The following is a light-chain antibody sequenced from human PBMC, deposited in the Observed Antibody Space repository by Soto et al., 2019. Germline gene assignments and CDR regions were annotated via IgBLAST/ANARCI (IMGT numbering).Light chain of an antibody. CDR3: LHYHFRPRT. CDR1: QSVTHK. Sequence: EMLMMPSTATLFVSPGARVSLSCWARQSVTHKQAWSRQRPGQPPRLLLYDASTRATGSPATFSDSRSGTDFTLTFCSLLSVHLGFYYCLHYHFRPRTFGQVT. J-gene: IGKJ1*01. V-gene: IGKV3-15*01. CDR2: DAS.